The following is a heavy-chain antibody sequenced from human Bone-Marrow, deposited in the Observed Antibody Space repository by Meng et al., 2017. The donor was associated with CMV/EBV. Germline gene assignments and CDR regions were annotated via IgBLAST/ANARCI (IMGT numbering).Heavy chain of an antibody. J-gene: IGHJ4*02. V-gene: IGHV3-30*03. CDR3: ARGSGSYTLDY. CDR1: GFTFSSYV. CDR2: ISHDGNKK. D-gene: IGHD1-26*01. Sequence: GESLKISCAASGFTFSSYVMHWVRQAPGKGLEWVAVISHDGNKKYYADSVTGRFTISRDNSKNTLYLQMNSLRAEDTAVYYCARGSGSYTLDYWGQGTLVTVSS.